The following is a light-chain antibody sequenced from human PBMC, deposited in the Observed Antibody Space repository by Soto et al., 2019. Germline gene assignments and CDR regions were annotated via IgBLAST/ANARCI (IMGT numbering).Light chain of an antibody. CDR1: QSVNSDS. CDR2: GTS. CDR3: QLYGISPH. V-gene: IGKV3-20*01. Sequence: EVVLLQSPDTLSLSPGDRAAVSCRASQSVNSDSLVWYQQKPGQAPRLLIYGTSSRAIGIPDRFSGSASGTDFTLTINRLEPEDFAVYYCQLYGISPHFGQGTRLEIK. J-gene: IGKJ5*01.